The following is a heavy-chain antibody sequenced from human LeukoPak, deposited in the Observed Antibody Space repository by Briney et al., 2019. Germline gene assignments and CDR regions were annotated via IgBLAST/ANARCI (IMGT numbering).Heavy chain of an antibody. CDR2: INPNSGGT. CDR1: GYTFTGYY. V-gene: IGHV1-2*02. CDR3: ARTTSPYDYVWGSYPLGYAFDI. J-gene: IGHJ3*02. D-gene: IGHD3-16*02. Sequence: GASVKVSCKASGYTFTGYYMHWVRQAPGQGLEWMGWINPNSGGTNYAQKFQGRVTMTRDTSISTAYMELSRLRSDDTAVYYCARTTSPYDYVWGSYPLGYAFDIWGQGTMVTVSS.